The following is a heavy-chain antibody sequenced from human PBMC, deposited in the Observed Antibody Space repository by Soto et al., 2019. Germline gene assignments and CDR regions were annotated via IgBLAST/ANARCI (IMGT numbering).Heavy chain of an antibody. CDR1: GGSIGSGRYF. D-gene: IGHD6-6*01. CDR3: ARQGYSSSSNIGY. Sequence: QVQLQETGPGLVKPSQTLSLTCTVSGGSIGSGRYFWIWIRQHPGKGLEWIGYIYNGGTTYYNPSLKSRVTVSVDTSNNQFSLELSSVTAADTAVYYCARQGYSSSSNIGYWGQGTLVTVSS. V-gene: IGHV4-31*03. J-gene: IGHJ4*02. CDR2: IYNGGTT.